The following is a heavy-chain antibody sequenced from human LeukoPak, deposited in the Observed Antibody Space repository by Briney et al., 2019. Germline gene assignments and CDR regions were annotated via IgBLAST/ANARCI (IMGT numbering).Heavy chain of an antibody. J-gene: IGHJ3*01. V-gene: IGHV3-11*04. CDR3: ARGVTMVVSSRAFDL. D-gene: IGHD4/OR15-4a*01. CDR2: ISSSGTTI. Sequence: PGGSLRLSCAASGFTFGDYYMTWIRQAPGKGLEWVSYISSSGTTIYYADSVKGRFTISRDNAKNSLYLQMDSPRAEETAVYFCARGVTMVVSSRAFDLWGQGTLVTVSS. CDR1: GFTFGDYY.